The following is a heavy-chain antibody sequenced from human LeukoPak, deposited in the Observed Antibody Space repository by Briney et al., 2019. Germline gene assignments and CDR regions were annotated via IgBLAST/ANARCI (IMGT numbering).Heavy chain of an antibody. CDR1: GGSISSYY. Sequence: PSETLSLTCTVSGGSISSYYWSWIRQPAGKGLEWIGRIYTSGSTNYNPSLKSRVTMSVDTSKNQFSLKLSSVTAADTAVYYCARASAEVTTIDYYYYMDVWGKGTTVTVSS. CDR2: IYTSGST. D-gene: IGHD4-11*01. V-gene: IGHV4-4*07. CDR3: ARASAEVTTIDYYYYMDV. J-gene: IGHJ6*03.